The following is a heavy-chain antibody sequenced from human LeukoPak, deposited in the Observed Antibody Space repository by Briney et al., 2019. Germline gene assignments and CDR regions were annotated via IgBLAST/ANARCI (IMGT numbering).Heavy chain of an antibody. CDR3: AREVGATTWGFDY. D-gene: IGHD1-26*01. CDR1: GGSISSGDYY. CDR2: IYYSGST. Sequence: SETMSLTCTVSGGSISSGDYYWSWIRQPPGKGLEWIGYIYYSGSTYNNPSLKRRVTISVDTSKNQFSLKLSSVTAADTAVYYCAREVGATTWGFDYWGQGTLVTVSS. V-gene: IGHV4-30-4*08. J-gene: IGHJ4*02.